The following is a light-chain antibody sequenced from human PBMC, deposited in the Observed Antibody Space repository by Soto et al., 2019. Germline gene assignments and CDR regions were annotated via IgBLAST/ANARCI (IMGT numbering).Light chain of an antibody. J-gene: IGKJ1*01. CDR3: QQYGNSPRT. V-gene: IGKV3-20*01. CDR1: QSVSSY. CDR2: GAS. Sequence: EIVLTQSPATLSLSPGERATLSCRASQSVSSYLAWYQQKPGQAPRLLIYGASTRAAGIPDRFGGSGSGTDFTLTISRLEPEDVAVYYCQQYGNSPRTFGQGTKVDIK.